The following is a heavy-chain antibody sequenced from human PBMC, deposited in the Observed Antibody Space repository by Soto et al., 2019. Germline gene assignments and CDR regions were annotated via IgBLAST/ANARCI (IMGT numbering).Heavy chain of an antibody. CDR3: AKGSSGLRFLEWLSPHDY. CDR1: GFTFSSYA. V-gene: IGHV3-64*04. D-gene: IGHD3-3*01. Sequence: LRLSCSASGFTFSSYAMHWVRQAPGKGLEYVSAISSNGGSTYYADSVKGRFTISRDNSKNTLYLQMNSLRAEDTAVYFCAKGSSGLRFLEWLSPHDYWGQGTLVTVSS. CDR2: ISSNGGST. J-gene: IGHJ4*02.